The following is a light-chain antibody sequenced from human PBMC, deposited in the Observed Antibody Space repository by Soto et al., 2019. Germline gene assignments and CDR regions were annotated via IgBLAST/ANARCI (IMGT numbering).Light chain of an antibody. J-gene: IGKJ1*01. Sequence: DIQMTQSPSTLSASVGDRVTITCRASQSISTWLAWYQQKAGKAPKLLIYKASNLESGVPSRFSGSGSGTEFTLTISSLQPDDFATYYCQQYSTYWTFGQGTKVEIK. CDR2: KAS. CDR1: QSISTW. V-gene: IGKV1-5*03. CDR3: QQYSTYWT.